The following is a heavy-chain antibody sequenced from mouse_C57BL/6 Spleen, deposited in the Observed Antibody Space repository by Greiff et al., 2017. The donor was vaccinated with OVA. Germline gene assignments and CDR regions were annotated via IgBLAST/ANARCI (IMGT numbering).Heavy chain of an antibody. Sequence: VQLQQSGPELVKPGASVKISCKASGYTFTDYYMNWVKQSHGKSLEWIGDINPNNGGTSYNQKFKGKATLTVDKSSSTAYMELRSLTSEDSAVYYGEREVFYYGSRHYAMDYWGQGTSVTVSS. V-gene: IGHV1-26*01. J-gene: IGHJ4*01. D-gene: IGHD1-1*01. CDR3: EREVFYYGSRHYAMDY. CDR2: INPNNGGT. CDR1: GYTFTDYY.